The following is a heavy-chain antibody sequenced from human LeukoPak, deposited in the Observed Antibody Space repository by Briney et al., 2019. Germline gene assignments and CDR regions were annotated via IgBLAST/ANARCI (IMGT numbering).Heavy chain of an antibody. Sequence: SVKVSCKASGGTFSSYAISWVRQAPGQGLEWMGRFIPIFGTANYAQKFQGRVTITTDESTSTAYMELSSLRSEDTAVYYCARDKIPNNVPAAYCGGDCYPFWFDPWGQGTLVTVSS. CDR3: ARDKIPNNVPAAYCGGDCYPFWFDP. V-gene: IGHV1-69*05. D-gene: IGHD2-21*02. J-gene: IGHJ5*02. CDR2: FIPIFGTA. CDR1: GGTFSSYA.